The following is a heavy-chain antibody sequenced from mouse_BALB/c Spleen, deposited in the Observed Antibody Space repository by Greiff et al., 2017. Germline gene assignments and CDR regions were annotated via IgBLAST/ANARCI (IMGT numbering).Heavy chain of an antibody. J-gene: IGHJ4*01. CDR2: ISDGGSYT. Sequence: EVQRVESGGGLVKPGGSLKLSCAASGFTFSDYYMYWVRQTPEKRLEWVATISDGGSYTYYPDSVKGRFTISRDNAKNNLYLQMSSLKSEDTAMYYCARDMDYWGQGTSVTVSS. V-gene: IGHV5-4*02. CDR3: ARDMDY. CDR1: GFTFSDYY.